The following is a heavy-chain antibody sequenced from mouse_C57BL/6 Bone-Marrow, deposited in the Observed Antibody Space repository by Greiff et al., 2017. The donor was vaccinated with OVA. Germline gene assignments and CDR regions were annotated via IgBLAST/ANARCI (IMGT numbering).Heavy chain of an antibody. CDR3: ASPLEIKAGGFAY. CDR2: IWSGGST. CDR1: GFSLTSYG. Sequence: QVQLKESGPGLVQPSQSLSITCTVSGFSLTSYGVHWVRQSPGKGLEWLGVIWSGGSTDYNAAFISRLSISKDNSKSQVFFKMNSLQADDTAIYYCASPLEIKAGGFAYWGQGTLVTVSA. J-gene: IGHJ3*01. D-gene: IGHD2-4*01. V-gene: IGHV2-2*01.